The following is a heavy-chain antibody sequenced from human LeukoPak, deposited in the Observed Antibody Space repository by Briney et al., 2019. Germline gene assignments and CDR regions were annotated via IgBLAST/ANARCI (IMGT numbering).Heavy chain of an antibody. CDR1: GFTFCSYW. CDR3: ARDTTPCSGGRCYDVHDY. D-gene: IGHD2-15*01. CDR2: IKQDGSEK. J-gene: IGHJ4*02. Sequence: PGGSLRLSCAASGFTFCSYWMTWVRQAPGKGLEWVANIKQDGSEKYYVDSVKGRFSISRDNAKHSLYLQVNSLRAEDTAVYYCARDTTPCSGGRCYDVHDYWGQGTLVTVSS. V-gene: IGHV3-7*01.